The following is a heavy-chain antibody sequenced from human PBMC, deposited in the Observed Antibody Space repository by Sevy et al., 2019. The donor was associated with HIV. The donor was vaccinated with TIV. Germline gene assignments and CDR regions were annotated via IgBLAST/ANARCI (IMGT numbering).Heavy chain of an antibody. CDR2: IDPYTGDT. CDR1: GFTFTGYK. J-gene: IGHJ6*03. CDR3: ASGSSTWYNYYYYMDV. D-gene: IGHD6-13*01. V-gene: IGHV1-2*02. Sequence: ASVKVSCKASGFTFTGYKIYWVRQAPGQGLEWMGWIDPYTGDTNYARNFKGRVTMTRDTSINTDYMELSRLRSDDTAMYYCASGSSTWYNYYYYMDVWGKGTTVTVSS.